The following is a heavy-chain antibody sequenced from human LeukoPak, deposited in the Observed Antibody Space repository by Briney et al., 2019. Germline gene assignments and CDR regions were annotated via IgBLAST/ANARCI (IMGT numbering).Heavy chain of an antibody. CDR2: ISGSGGST. V-gene: IGHV3-23*01. D-gene: IGHD6-19*01. J-gene: IGHJ5*02. CDR1: GFIFSNYA. CDR3: AKDGQWLVRGNNWFDP. Sequence: GGSLRLSCAASGFIFSNYAMSWVRQAPGKGLEWVSAISGSGGSTYYADSVKGRFTISRDNSKNTLYLQMNSLRAEDTAVYYCAKDGQWLVRGNNWFDPWGQGTRATVSS.